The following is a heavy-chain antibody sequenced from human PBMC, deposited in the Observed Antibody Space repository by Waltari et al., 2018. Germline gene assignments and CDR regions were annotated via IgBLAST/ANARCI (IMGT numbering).Heavy chain of an antibody. V-gene: IGHV3-21*01. CDR3: ASLLGMGDY. J-gene: IGHJ4*02. Sequence: EVQLVESGGGLVKPGGSLRLSCAASGFTFSSYSMNWVRQAPGKGLEWVSSISSSSSYIYYADSVNGRFTISRDNAKNSLYLQMNSLRAEDTAVYYCASLLGMGDYWGQGTLVTVSS. CDR1: GFTFSSYS. D-gene: IGHD7-27*01. CDR2: ISSSSSYI.